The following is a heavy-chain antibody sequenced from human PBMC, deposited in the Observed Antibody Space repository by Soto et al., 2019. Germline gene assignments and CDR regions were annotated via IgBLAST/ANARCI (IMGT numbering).Heavy chain of an antibody. CDR2: INPSGGGT. V-gene: IGHV1-46*01. D-gene: IGHD6-6*01. CDR3: ARDRHGHSIAPINGMDV. J-gene: IGHJ6*02. CDR1: GYTFTSYY. Sequence: ASVKVSCKASGYTFTSYYMHWVRQAPGQGLEWMGIINPSGGGTSYAQKFQGRITMTRDTSTSTVYMELSSLRSEDTAVYYCARDRHGHSIAPINGMDVWGQGTTVTVSS.